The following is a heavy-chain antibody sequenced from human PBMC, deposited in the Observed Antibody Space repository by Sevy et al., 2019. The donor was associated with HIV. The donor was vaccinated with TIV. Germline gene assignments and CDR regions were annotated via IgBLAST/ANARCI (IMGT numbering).Heavy chain of an antibody. V-gene: IGHV4-59*01. CDR3: ARASSSSYRVYFDY. D-gene: IGHD3-22*01. CDR1: GGSISSYY. CDR2: IYYSGST. J-gene: IGHJ4*02. Sequence: SETLPLTCTVSGGSISSYYWSWIRQPPGKGLEWIGNIYYSGSTNYNPSLKSRVTISVDTSKNQFSLKVSTVTAADTAVYYCARASSSSYRVYFDYWGQGTLVTVSS.